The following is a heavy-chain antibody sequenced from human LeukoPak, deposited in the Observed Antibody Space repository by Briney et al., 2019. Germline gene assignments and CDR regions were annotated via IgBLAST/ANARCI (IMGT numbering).Heavy chain of an antibody. D-gene: IGHD3-16*01. CDR3: ARAFGGVLYYYGMDV. CDR2: ISYDGSNK. V-gene: IGHV3-30*04. CDR1: GFTFSSYA. Sequence: GGSLRLSCAASGFTFSSYAMHWVRQAPGKELEWVAVISYDGSNKYYADSVKGRFTISRDNSKNTLYLQMSSLRAEDTAVYYCARAFGGVLYYYGMDVWGKGTTVTVSS. J-gene: IGHJ6*04.